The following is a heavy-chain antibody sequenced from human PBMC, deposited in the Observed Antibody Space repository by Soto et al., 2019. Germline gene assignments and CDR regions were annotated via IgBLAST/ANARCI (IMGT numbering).Heavy chain of an antibody. CDR3: ARVGGSYSFDY. V-gene: IGHV4-34*01. D-gene: IGHD1-26*01. CDR2: INHSGST. J-gene: IGHJ4*02. Sequence: QVQLQQWGAGLLKPSETLSLTCAVYGGSFSGYYWSWIRQPPGKGLEWIGEINHSGSTNYNPSLKSRVTIAVDTAKNQFSRKLSSVTAADTAVYYCARVGGSYSFDYWGQGTLVTVSS. CDR1: GGSFSGYY.